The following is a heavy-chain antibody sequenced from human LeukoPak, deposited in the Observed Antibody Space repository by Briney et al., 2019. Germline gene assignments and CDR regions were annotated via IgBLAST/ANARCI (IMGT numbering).Heavy chain of an antibody. J-gene: IGHJ4*02. D-gene: IGHD3-3*01. CDR3: ARGRSYYDFWSGYYSPRDVDTATYY. Sequence: PSETLSLTCAVYGGSFSGYYWSWIRQPPGKGLEWIGEINLSGSTNYNPSLKSRVTISVDTSKNQFSLKLSSVTAADTAVYYCARGRSYYDFWSGYYSPRDVDTATYYWGQGTLVTVSS. CDR1: GGSFSGYY. CDR2: INLSGST. V-gene: IGHV4-34*01.